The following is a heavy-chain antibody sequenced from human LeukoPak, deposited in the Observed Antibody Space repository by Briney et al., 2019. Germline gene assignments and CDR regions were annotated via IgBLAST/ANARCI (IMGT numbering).Heavy chain of an antibody. D-gene: IGHD1-26*01. V-gene: IGHV3-11*01. CDR3: ARDNSGAFGD. CDR1: GFPFSDYY. J-gene: IGHJ4*02. CDR2: ISNTGTTI. Sequence: GGSLRLSCAASGFPFSDYYMSCIRQAPGKGLEWVAYISNTGTTIYYADSVKGRFTISRDNAKNSLYLQMNSLRAEDTAFYYCARDNSGAFGDSGQGTLVTVSS.